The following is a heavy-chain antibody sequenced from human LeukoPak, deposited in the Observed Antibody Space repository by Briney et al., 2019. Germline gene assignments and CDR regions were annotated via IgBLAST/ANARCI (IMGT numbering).Heavy chain of an antibody. J-gene: IGHJ4*02. CDR1: GGSISSGGYY. Sequence: SQTLSLSCTVSGGSISSGGYYWSWIRQPPGKGLEWIGYIYHSGSTYYNPSLKSRVTISVDRSKNQFSLKLSSVTAADTAVYYCAREEVAVAGGFGYWGQGTLVTVSS. CDR3: AREEVAVAGGFGY. D-gene: IGHD6-19*01. V-gene: IGHV4-30-2*01. CDR2: IYHSGST.